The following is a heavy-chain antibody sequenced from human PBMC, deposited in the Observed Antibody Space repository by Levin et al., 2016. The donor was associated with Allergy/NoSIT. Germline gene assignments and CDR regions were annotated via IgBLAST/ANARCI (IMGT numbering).Heavy chain of an antibody. CDR3: ARPWGSAFDI. V-gene: IGHV2-26*01. D-gene: IGHD3-16*01. CDR2: IFSNDEK. J-gene: IGHJ3*02. Sequence: WIRQPPGKALEWLAHIFSNDEKSYSTSLKSRLTISKDTSKSQVVLTMTNMDPVDTATYYCARPWGSAFDIWGQGTMVTVSS.